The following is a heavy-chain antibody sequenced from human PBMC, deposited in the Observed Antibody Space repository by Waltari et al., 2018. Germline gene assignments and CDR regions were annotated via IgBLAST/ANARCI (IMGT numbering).Heavy chain of an antibody. Sequence: QVQLVQSGAELKKPGASVKISCKASGYTFTNYYLHWVRQAPGQGLEWMGVIDPIGGTTSYTQKFQGRVTMTRDTSTSTVYMELSSLRSEDTAVYFCARSGGSSVFHFWGQGTLVTVSS. CDR3: ARSGGSSVFHF. CDR1: GYTFTNYY. CDR2: IDPIGGTT. V-gene: IGHV1-46*01. J-gene: IGHJ4*02. D-gene: IGHD2-15*01.